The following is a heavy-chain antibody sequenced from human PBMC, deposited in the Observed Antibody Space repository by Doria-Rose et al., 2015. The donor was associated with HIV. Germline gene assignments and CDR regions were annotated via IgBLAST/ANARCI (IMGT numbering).Heavy chain of an antibody. CDR2: IFSDDER. Sequence: TLKESGPVLVKPTETLTLTCTVSGVSLSSPGMGVNWIRQPPGKALEWLAKIFSDDERSYKTSLKSRLTISRGTSKSQVVLTMTDMDPVDTATYYCARIKSSRWYHKYYFDFWGQGTLVIVSA. V-gene: IGHV2-26*01. CDR1: GVSLSSPGMG. D-gene: IGHD6-13*01. J-gene: IGHJ4*02. CDR3: ARIKSSRWYHKYYFDF.